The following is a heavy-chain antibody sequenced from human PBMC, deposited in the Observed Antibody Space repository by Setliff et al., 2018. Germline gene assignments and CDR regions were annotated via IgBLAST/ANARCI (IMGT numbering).Heavy chain of an antibody. CDR3: GRGFSRIEGWGNWFDP. J-gene: IGHJ5*02. CDR1: GGSINSGVYY. CDR2: IYHGGDT. D-gene: IGHD2-15*01. V-gene: IGHV4-39*01. Sequence: SETLSLTCTVSGGSINSGVYYWGWIRQPPGKGLEWIGRIYHGGDTYYNASLKSRLIITRDTSKNQISLKLTSVTAADTAVYYCGRGFSRIEGWGNWFDPWGQGILVTVSS.